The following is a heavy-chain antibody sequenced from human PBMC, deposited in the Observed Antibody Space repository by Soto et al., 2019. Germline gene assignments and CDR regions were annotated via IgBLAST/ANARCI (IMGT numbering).Heavy chain of an antibody. CDR1: GFTFSDYS. V-gene: IGHV3-48*04. J-gene: IGHJ4*02. CDR3: ARDNDWAFDY. CDR2: IFVSSSPI. D-gene: IGHD1-1*01. Sequence: GGSLRLSCVVSGFTFSDYSMVWVRQAPGKGLEWVSYIFVSSSPIYYADSVKGRFTVSRDNSQNSLFLLMNSLRAEDTAVYYCARDNDWAFDYWGQGTLVTVSS.